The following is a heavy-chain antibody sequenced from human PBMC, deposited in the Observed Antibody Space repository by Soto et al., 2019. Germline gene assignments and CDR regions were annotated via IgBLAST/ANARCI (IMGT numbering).Heavy chain of an antibody. V-gene: IGHV3-23*01. Sequence: GGSLRLSCAASGFTFSSYAMSWVRQAPGKGLEWVSAISGSGGSTYYADSVKGRFTISRDNSKNTLYLQMNSLRAEDTAVYYCAKIRVTMGSGSYSFDYWGQGTLVTVSS. D-gene: IGHD3-10*01. CDR3: AKIRVTMGSGSYSFDY. J-gene: IGHJ4*02. CDR2: ISGSGGST. CDR1: GFTFSSYA.